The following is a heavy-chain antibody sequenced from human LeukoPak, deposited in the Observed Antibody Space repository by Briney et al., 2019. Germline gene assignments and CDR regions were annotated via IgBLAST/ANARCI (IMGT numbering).Heavy chain of an antibody. CDR1: GFTFSSYE. J-gene: IGHJ5*02. Sequence: PGGSLRLSCAASGFTFSSYEMNWVRQAPGKGLEWVSYISSSGSTIYYADSVKGRFTHSRDNAKNSLYLQMNSLRAEDTAVYYCVRDGGTVTTGNWFDPWGQGTLVTVSS. V-gene: IGHV3-48*03. CDR3: VRDGGTVTTGNWFDP. D-gene: IGHD4-11*01. CDR2: ISSSGSTI.